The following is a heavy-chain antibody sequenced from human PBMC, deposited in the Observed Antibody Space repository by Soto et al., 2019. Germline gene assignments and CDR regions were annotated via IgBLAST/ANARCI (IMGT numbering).Heavy chain of an antibody. Sequence: ASVKVSCKASGYTFINYNIFWVRQAPGQGLEWMGWISTSNGDTNYAQKFRGRVTMTTDTSTTTAYVELRSLYSDDTAVYYCARGGGLAANDYWGQGTLVTVSS. V-gene: IGHV1-18*04. J-gene: IGHJ4*02. CDR3: ARGGGLAANDY. CDR1: GYTFINYN. CDR2: ISTSNGDT. D-gene: IGHD6-6*01.